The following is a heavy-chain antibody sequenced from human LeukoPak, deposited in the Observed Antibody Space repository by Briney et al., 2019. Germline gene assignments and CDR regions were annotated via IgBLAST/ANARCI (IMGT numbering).Heavy chain of an antibody. J-gene: IGHJ4*02. V-gene: IGHV4-30-2*01. D-gene: IGHD6-13*01. CDR3: ARLVAATGNFDY. CDR2: IYHSGST. Sequence: SETLSLTCAVSGGSISSGGYSWSWIRQPPGKGLEWIGYIYHSGSTYYNPSLKSRVTISVDRSKNQFSLKLGSVTAADTAVYYCARLVAATGNFDYWGQGTLVTVSS. CDR1: GGSISSGGYS.